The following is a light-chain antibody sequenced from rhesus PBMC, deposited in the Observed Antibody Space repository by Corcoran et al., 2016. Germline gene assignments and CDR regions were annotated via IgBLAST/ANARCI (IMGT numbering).Light chain of an antibody. J-gene: IGKJ4*01. Sequence: DIQMTQSPSSLSASVGDRVTITWRASQGISDYLSWYQQKPGKDPRRRIDAASRLESGVPSRFSGSGSGTEFTFPFSSLQPDDFAAYYCLQDYRTPLTFGGGPKVDLK. CDR1: QGISDY. V-gene: IGKV1-36*02. CDR2: AAS. CDR3: LQDYRTPLT.